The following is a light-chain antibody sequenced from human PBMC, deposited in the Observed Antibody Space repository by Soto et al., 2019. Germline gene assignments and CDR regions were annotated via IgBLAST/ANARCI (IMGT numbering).Light chain of an antibody. CDR2: SAS. J-gene: IGKJ2*01. Sequence: EIVMTQSPATLSVSPGERATLSCRASQSVSSNLAWYQQKPGQAPRLLIFSASSRATGIPARFSGSGSGTDFTLTISSLQSEDFAVYFCQEYNNWPPHTFGQGTKLEIK. V-gene: IGKV3-15*01. CDR1: QSVSSN. CDR3: QEYNNWPPHT.